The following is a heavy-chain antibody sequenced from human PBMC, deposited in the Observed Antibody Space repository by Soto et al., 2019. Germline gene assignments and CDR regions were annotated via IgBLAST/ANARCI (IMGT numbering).Heavy chain of an antibody. Sequence: SETLSLTCAVSGGSISSGGYSWSWIRQPPGKGLEWIGYIYHSGSTYYNPSLKSRVTISVDRSKNQFSLKLSSVTAADTAVYNCARVDTAMEAFDYWGQGTLVTVSS. J-gene: IGHJ4*02. CDR1: GGSISSGGYS. V-gene: IGHV4-30-2*01. CDR2: IYHSGST. CDR3: ARVDTAMEAFDY. D-gene: IGHD5-18*01.